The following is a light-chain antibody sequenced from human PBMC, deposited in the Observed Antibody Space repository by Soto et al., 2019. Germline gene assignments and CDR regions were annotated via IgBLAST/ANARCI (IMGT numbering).Light chain of an antibody. Sequence: QSVLTQPPSVSGAPGQRVTISCTGSGSNNGAGYDVHWYQQLPGSAPKVVIYSNSNRPSGVPDRFSGSRSGTSASLAITGLQAEDEADYYCQSYDTSLNAYVFGTGTKLTVL. CDR3: QSYDTSLNAYV. V-gene: IGLV1-40*01. J-gene: IGLJ1*01. CDR1: GSNNGAGYD. CDR2: SNS.